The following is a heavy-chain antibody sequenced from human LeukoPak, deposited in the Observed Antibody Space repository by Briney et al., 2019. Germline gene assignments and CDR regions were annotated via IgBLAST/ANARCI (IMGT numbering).Heavy chain of an antibody. CDR1: GFPFSSYS. CDR3: AKDGLYYDGSEHVYYFDS. J-gene: IGHJ4*02. V-gene: IGHV3-23*01. D-gene: IGHD3-22*01. Sequence: GGSLRLSCAASGFPFSSYSMSWVRQAPGKGLEWVSGIVGTTGTTYYADSVKGRFTISRDKSKNTLYLQMNSLRAEDTALYYCAKDGLYYDGSEHVYYFDSWGQGTLVTVSS. CDR2: IVGTTGTT.